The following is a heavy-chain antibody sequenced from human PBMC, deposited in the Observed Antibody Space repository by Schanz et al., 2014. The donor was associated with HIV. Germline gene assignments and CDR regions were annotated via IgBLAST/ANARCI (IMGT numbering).Heavy chain of an antibody. CDR3: TRGRFLERGGMDV. D-gene: IGHD3-3*01. V-gene: IGHV3-33*01. Sequence: QVQLVESGGGVVQPGRSLRLSCAASGFTFSSYGMHWVPQAPGKGLEWVAVIWFDGRNKYYGDSVKGRFMISRDNSNNTLYLQMNSLRAEDTAVYFCTRGRFLERGGMDVWGQGTAVTVSS. J-gene: IGHJ6*02. CDR2: IWFDGRNK. CDR1: GFTFSSYG.